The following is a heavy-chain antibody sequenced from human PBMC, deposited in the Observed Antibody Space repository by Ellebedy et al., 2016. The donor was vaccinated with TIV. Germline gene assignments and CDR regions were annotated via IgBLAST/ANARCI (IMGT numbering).Heavy chain of an antibody. CDR3: ARGRLLLGPFDY. CDR2: IHETGTPI. D-gene: IGHD1-26*01. CDR1: DFSFSNHN. V-gene: IGHV3-48*01. Sequence: GGSLRLXXAASDFSFSNHNMNWVRQAPGKGLEWVSYIHETGTPIFYADSVKGRFTISRDNAKNSLYLQMHSLRAEDTAVYYCARGRLLLGPFDYWGQGTLVTVSS. J-gene: IGHJ4*02.